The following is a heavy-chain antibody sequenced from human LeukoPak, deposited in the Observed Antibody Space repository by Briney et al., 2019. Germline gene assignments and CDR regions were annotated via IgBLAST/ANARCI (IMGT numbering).Heavy chain of an antibody. CDR2: INSDGSST. Sequence: GRSLRLSCAASGFTFSSYWMHWVRQAPGKGLVWVSRINSDGSSTSYADSVKGRFTISRANAKNTLYLQMNSLRAEDTAVYYCARGSLLELPPAWFDPWGQGTLVTVSS. V-gene: IGHV3-74*01. CDR1: GFTFSSYW. CDR3: ARGSLLELPPAWFDP. D-gene: IGHD1-14*01. J-gene: IGHJ5*02.